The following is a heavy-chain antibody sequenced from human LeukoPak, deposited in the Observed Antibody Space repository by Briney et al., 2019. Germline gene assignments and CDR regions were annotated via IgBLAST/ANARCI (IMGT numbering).Heavy chain of an antibody. J-gene: IGHJ5*02. D-gene: IGHD1-7*01. V-gene: IGHV4-59*01. Sequence: KSSETLSLTCTVSGGSISSYYWSWIRQPPGKGLEWIGYIYYSGSTNYNPSLKSRVTISVDTSKNQFSLKLSSVTAADTAVYYCARGSISVDWNYSWFDPWGQGTLVTVSS. CDR3: ARGSISVDWNYSWFDP. CDR2: IYYSGST. CDR1: GGSISSYY.